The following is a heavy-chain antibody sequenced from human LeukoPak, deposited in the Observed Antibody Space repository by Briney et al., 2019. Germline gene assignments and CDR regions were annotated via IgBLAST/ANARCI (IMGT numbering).Heavy chain of an antibody. CDR3: SRAADVVLVPPSDD. V-gene: IGHV1-2*02. Sequence: ASVKVSFRASGYTFIGYFMHWVRQAPGQGLEWMGWINPNSGDTNYAQKFKGRVTMTRDTSISAAYMELSSLLFDDTAVYYCSRAADVVLVPPSDDWGQGTLVTVSS. J-gene: IGHJ4*01. D-gene: IGHD2-8*02. CDR2: INPNSGDT. CDR1: GYTFIGYF.